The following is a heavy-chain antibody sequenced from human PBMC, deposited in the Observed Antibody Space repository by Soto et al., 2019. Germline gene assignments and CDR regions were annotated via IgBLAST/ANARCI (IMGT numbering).Heavy chain of an antibody. Sequence: QITLKESGPTLVKPTQTLTLTCTFSGFSLSTRGVGVGWIRQPPGKALEWLALIYWDDDKRYSPSLKSRLTITKDTSKNQVVLTMTNMDPVDTATYYCAHRRDDILTGVWFDPWGQGTLVTVSS. CDR3: AHRRDDILTGVWFDP. CDR2: IYWDDDK. CDR1: GFSLSTRGVG. D-gene: IGHD3-9*01. J-gene: IGHJ5*02. V-gene: IGHV2-5*02.